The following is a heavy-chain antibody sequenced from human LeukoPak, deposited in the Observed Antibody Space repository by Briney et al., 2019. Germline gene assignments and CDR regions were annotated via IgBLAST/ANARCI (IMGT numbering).Heavy chain of an antibody. J-gene: IGHJ4*02. CDR3: AKRRWNYYDSSGYSDYAFDY. V-gene: IGHV3-53*01. D-gene: IGHD3-22*01. Sequence: PGGSLRLSCAASGFPFRSNYMSWGRQAPGKGLEWGSVIYSGGSTYYADSVKGRFTISRDNSKNTLYLQMNSLRAEDTDVYYCAKRRWNYYDSSGYSDYAFDYWGQGTLVTVSS. CDR2: IYSGGST. CDR1: GFPFRSNY.